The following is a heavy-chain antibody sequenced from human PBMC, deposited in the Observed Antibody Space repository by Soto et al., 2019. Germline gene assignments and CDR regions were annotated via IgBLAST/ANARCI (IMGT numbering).Heavy chain of an antibody. V-gene: IGHV3-66*01. CDR2: IYSGGST. Sequence: GGSLILSCAASGFTVSSNYMSWVRQAPGKGLEWVSVIYSGGSTYYADSVKGRFTISRDNSKNTLYLQMNSLRPEDTAVYYCARAGYSYGTGAFDIWGQGTMVTVSS. D-gene: IGHD5-18*01. J-gene: IGHJ3*02. CDR3: ARAGYSYGTGAFDI. CDR1: GFTVSSNY.